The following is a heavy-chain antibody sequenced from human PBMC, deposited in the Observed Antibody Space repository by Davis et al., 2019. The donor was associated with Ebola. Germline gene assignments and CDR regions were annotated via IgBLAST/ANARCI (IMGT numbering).Heavy chain of an antibody. CDR1: GGSISSGGYY. V-gene: IGHV4-31*03. CDR3: AVGNSGSYFGAFDI. CDR2: IYYSGST. J-gene: IGHJ3*02. D-gene: IGHD1-26*01. Sequence: SETLSLTCTVSGGSISSGGYYWSWIRQHPGKGLEWIGYIYYSGSTYYNPSLKSRVTISVDTSKNQFSLKLSSVTAADTAVYYCAVGNSGSYFGAFDIWGQGTMVTVSS.